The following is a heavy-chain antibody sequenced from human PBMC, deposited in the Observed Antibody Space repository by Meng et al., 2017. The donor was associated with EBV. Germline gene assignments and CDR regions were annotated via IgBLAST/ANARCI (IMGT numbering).Heavy chain of an antibody. CDR1: GYTFTSYD. D-gene: IGHD3-22*01. J-gene: IGHJ5*02. CDR3: ARGPYYYDSSGYYYGEFDP. Sequence: QVRLVQSGAEVKKPGASVKVSCKASGYTFTSYDINWVRQATGQGLEWMGWMNPNSGNTGYAQKFQGRVTMTRNTSISTAYMELSSLRSEDTAVYYCARGPYYYDSSGYYYGEFDPWGQGTLVTVSS. V-gene: IGHV1-8*01. CDR2: MNPNSGNT.